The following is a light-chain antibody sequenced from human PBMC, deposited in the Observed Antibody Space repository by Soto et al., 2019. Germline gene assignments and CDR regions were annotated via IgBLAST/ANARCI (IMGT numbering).Light chain of an antibody. V-gene: IGLV2-11*01. J-gene: IGLJ1*01. CDR2: DVT. CDR1: SRVVAGYSY. CDR3: SSYAGSYTWI. Sequence: QSVLTQPRSVSGSPGQSVTVSCTGTSRVVAGYSYVSWFQQHPGKAPQLLIYDVTKRPSGVPDRFSGSKSGNTAALTISGLQAEDEAEYFCSSYAGSYTWIFGSGTKVTVL.